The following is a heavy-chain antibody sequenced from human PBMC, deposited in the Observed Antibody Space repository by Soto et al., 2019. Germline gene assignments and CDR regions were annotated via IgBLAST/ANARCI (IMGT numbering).Heavy chain of an antibody. CDR1: GFSLSTSGMR. CDR2: IDWDDDE. Sequence: SGPTLVNPTQTLTLTCTFSGFSLSTSGMRETWIRQPPGKALEWLARIDWDDDEFYSTSLKTRLTISKDTSRNQVVLTMTNMDPVDTATYYCARTTTVTTFDYWGQGXLVTVYS. CDR3: ARTTTVTTFDY. J-gene: IGHJ4*02. V-gene: IGHV2-70*04. D-gene: IGHD4-17*01.